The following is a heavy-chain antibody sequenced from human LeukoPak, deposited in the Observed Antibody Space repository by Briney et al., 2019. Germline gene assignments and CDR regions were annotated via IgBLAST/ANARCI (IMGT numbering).Heavy chain of an antibody. CDR1: GGSFSGYY. CDR3: ARVSGLVLESAFDI. V-gene: IGHV4-34*01. J-gene: IGHJ3*02. Sequence: SGTLSLTCAVYGGSFSGYYWSWIRQPPGKGLEWIGEINHSGSTNYNPSLKSRVTISVDTSKNQFSLKLSSVTAADTAVYYCARVSGLVLESAFDIWGQGTMVTVSS. CDR2: INHSGST. D-gene: IGHD6-6*01.